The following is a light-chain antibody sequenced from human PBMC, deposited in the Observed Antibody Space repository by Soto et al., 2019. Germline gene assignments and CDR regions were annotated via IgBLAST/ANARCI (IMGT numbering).Light chain of an antibody. CDR2: GTS. V-gene: IGKV3-15*01. CDR3: QQYNIWPPIT. CDR1: QSVSSD. J-gene: IGKJ5*01. Sequence: EVVMTQSPATLSVSPGERATLSCRASQSVSSDLAWYQQKPGQAPRLLIFGTSTRATGIPARFSGSGSGTEFPLTISSLQSEDFAVYYCQQYNIWPPITFGQGTRLEIK.